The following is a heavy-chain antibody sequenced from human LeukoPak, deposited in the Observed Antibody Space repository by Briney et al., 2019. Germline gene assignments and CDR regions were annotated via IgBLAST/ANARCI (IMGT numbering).Heavy chain of an antibody. CDR1: GYTFTTNW. J-gene: IGHJ4*02. D-gene: IGHD6-19*01. CDR3: ARLGGYSTGWYIQY. Sequence: GESLKISCKGFGYTFTTNWIAWVRQMPGKGLEGRVVVYPGTSDSRYSPSFQGHVTISADNSLSAVYLQWSSLKASDSDMYYCARLGGYSTGWYIQYWGQGALVTVSS. V-gene: IGHV5-51*01. CDR2: VYPGTSDS.